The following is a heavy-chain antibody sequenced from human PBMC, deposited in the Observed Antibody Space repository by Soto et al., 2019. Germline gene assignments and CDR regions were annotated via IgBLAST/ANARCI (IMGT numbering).Heavy chain of an antibody. J-gene: IGHJ4*02. CDR2: IGTYKGKT. CDR1: GYTFTSYG. V-gene: IGHV1-18*01. Sequence: QVQLVQSGPEVKKPGASVKVSCKTSGYTFTSYGISWVRQAPGQGLEWMGGIGTYKGKTNYAQKFQGRVTMTTDTSTSTAYMELRSLRSDDTAVYYCATRSPAFDYWGQGTLVTVSS. CDR3: ATRSPAFDY.